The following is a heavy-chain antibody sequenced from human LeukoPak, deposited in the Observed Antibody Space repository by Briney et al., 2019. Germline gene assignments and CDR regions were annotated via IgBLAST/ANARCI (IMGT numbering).Heavy chain of an antibody. CDR1: GFTFGDYA. V-gene: IGHV3-49*04. D-gene: IGHD3-3*01. Sequence: PGGSLRLYCTASGFTFGDYAMSWVRQAPGKGLEWVGFIRSKAYGGTTEYAASVKGRFTISRDDSKSIAYLQMNSLKTEDTAVYYCTRTPYDFSDYWGQGTLVTVSS. J-gene: IGHJ4*02. CDR2: IRSKAYGGTT. CDR3: TRTPYDFSDY.